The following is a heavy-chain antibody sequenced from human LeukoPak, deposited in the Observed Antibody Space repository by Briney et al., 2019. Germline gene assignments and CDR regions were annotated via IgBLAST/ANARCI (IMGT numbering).Heavy chain of an antibody. CDR3: ARRKAAAEAWFDP. J-gene: IGHJ5*02. CDR1: GGSISSYY. Sequence: PSETLSLTCTVSGGSISSYYWSWIRQPPGKGLEWIGYIYYSGSTNYNPSLKSRVTISVDTSKDQFSLKVSSVTAADTAVYYCARRKAAAEAWFDPWGQGTLVTVSS. CDR2: IYYSGST. D-gene: IGHD6-13*01. V-gene: IGHV4-59*08.